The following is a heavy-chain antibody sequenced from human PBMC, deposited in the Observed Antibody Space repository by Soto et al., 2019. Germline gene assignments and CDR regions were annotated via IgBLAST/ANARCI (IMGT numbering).Heavy chain of an antibody. CDR1: GLAFRTHV. Sequence: QVQLLQSATEVKKSGSSVRVSCTASGLAFRTHVFNWVRQAPGQGLEWLGGIIPLSDATNYAPKFQGRVTITADASSATAYLELYSLISDDPAVYYCAVRLWIGQTSSAFDHWGQGTLVAVSS. CDR3: AVRLWIGQTSSAFDH. V-gene: IGHV1-69*01. J-gene: IGHJ4*02. D-gene: IGHD5-12*01. CDR2: IIPLSDAT.